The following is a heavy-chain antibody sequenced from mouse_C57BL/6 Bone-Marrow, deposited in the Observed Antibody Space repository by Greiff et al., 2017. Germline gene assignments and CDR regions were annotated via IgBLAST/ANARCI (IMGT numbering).Heavy chain of an antibody. CDR1: GYTFTSYG. V-gene: IGHV1-81*01. CDR3: IISTVVARYWYFDV. J-gene: IGHJ1*03. D-gene: IGHD1-1*01. CDR2: IYPRSGTT. Sequence: QVQLQQSGAELARPGASVKLSCKASGYTFTSYGISWVKQRTGQGLEWIGEIYPRSGTTYYNEKFKGKATLTADKSSSTAYMELRSLTSEDSAVYFCIISTVVARYWYFDVWGTGTTVTVSS.